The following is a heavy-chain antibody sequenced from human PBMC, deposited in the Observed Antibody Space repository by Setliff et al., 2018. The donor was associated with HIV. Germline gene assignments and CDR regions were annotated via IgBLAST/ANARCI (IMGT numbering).Heavy chain of an antibody. V-gene: IGHV4-30-4*08. D-gene: IGHD4-17*01. CDR3: ARRSRTQTTVTTFYFDY. Sequence: SETLSLTCAVSGGSISSGDYYWSWIRQPPGKGLEWIGYIYYSGSTNYNPSLKSRVTMSVDTSKNQFSLKLSSVTAADTAVYYCARRSRTQTTVTTFYFDYWGQGTLVTVSS. CDR2: IYYSGST. CDR1: GGSISSGDYY. J-gene: IGHJ4*02.